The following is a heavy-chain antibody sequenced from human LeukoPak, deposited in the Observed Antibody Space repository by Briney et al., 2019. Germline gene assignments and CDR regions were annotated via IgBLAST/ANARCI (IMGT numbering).Heavy chain of an antibody. J-gene: IGHJ4*02. CDR1: GGSINGYY. CDR2: IYYSGST. V-gene: IGHV4-59*01. CDR3: ARANYFDY. Sequence: PSETLSLTCTVSGGSINGYYWSWFRQPPGKGLEWIASIYYSGSTTYNPSHKSRVTISVDTSKNQFSLKLSSVTAADTAVYYCARANYFDYWGQGTLVTVSS.